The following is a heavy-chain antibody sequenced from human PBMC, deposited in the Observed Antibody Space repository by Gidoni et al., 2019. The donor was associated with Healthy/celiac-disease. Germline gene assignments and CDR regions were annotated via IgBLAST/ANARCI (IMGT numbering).Heavy chain of an antibody. CDR3: AKDAKSSGWYGGGYYYGMDV. J-gene: IGHJ6*02. Sequence: EVQLVESGGGLVQPGRSLRLSCAASGFTFDDYAMHWVRQAPGKGLEWVSGISWNSGSIGYADSVKGRFTISRDNAKNSLYLQMNSLRAEDTALYYCAKDAKSSGWYGGGYYYGMDVWGQGTTVTVSS. CDR1: GFTFDDYA. CDR2: ISWNSGSI. D-gene: IGHD6-19*01. V-gene: IGHV3-9*01.